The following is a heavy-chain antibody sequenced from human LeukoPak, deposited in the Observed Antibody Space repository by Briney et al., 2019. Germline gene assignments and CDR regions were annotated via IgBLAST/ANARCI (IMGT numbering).Heavy chain of an antibody. CDR2: IYYSGST. V-gene: IGHV4-39*01. J-gene: IGHJ5*02. CDR3: ARLDCSSTSCYFGSGPFDP. D-gene: IGHD2-2*01. CDR1: GGSISSSSYY. Sequence: SETLSLTGTVSGGSISSSSYYWGWIRQPPGKGLEWIGSIYYSGSTYYNPSLKSRVTISVDTSKNQFSLKLSSVTAADTAVYYCARLDCSSTSCYFGSGPFDPWGQGTLVTVSS.